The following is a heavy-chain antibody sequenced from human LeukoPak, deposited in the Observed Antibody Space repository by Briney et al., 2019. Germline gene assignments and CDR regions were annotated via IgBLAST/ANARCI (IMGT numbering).Heavy chain of an antibody. CDR1: GGSISSGDYY. CDR3: ARDGGYSYGSPFDY. D-gene: IGHD5-18*01. V-gene: IGHV4-30-4*08. CDR2: IHYSGST. J-gene: IGHJ4*02. Sequence: SQTLSLTCTVSGGSISSGDYYWSWIRQPPGKGLEWIGYIHYSGSTYYNPSLKSRVTISVDTSKNQFSLKLSSVTAADTAVYYCARDGGYSYGSPFDYWGQGTLVTVSS.